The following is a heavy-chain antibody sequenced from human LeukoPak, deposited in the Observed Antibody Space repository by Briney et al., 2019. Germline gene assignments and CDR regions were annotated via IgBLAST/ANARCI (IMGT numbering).Heavy chain of an antibody. CDR3: AKGGYDYVEVGYFDY. Sequence: GGSLRLSCAASGFPFARYAMSWVRQTPGKGLEWVSLIIGSVASTHYADSVKGRFTISRDNSKNTLYLQMNSLRADDTAVYFCAKGGYDYVEVGYFDYWGQGTVVTVSS. CDR1: GFPFARYA. D-gene: IGHD5-12*01. V-gene: IGHV3-23*01. CDR2: IIGSVAST. J-gene: IGHJ4*02.